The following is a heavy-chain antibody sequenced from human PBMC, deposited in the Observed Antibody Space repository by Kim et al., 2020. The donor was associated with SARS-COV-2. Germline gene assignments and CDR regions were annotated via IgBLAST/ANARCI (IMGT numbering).Heavy chain of an antibody. CDR3: AKAYDFWSGFDAFDI. V-gene: IGHV3-30*18. Sequence: GGSLRLSCAASGFTFSSYGMHWVRQAPGKGLEWVAVISYDGSNKYYADSVKGRFTISRDNSKNTLYLQMNSLRAEDTAVYYCAKAYDFWSGFDAFDIWGQGTMVTVSS. CDR1: GFTFSSYG. D-gene: IGHD3-3*01. J-gene: IGHJ3*02. CDR2: ISYDGSNK.